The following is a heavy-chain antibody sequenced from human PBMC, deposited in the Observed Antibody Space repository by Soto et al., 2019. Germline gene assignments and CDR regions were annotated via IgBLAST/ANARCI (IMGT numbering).Heavy chain of an antibody. CDR1: GFSFSNFT. CDR3: ARETESYSWNDGLMDV. CDR2: IDTGSTFM. V-gene: IGHV3-21*01. Sequence: EVQLVESGGGLVKPGGSLRLSCAASGFSFSNFTMNWVRQAPGKGLEWVSSIDTGSTFMFYADSVTGRFTISRDNSKKSVYLQMNSLRAEETAVYFCARETESYSWNDGLMDVWGQGATVTVSS. J-gene: IGHJ6*02. D-gene: IGHD1-20*01.